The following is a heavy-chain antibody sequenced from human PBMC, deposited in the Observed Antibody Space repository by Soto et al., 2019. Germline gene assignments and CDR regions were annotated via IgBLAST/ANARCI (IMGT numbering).Heavy chain of an antibody. CDR2: INQDGSEK. J-gene: IGHJ4*01. CDR1: QISFSSYW. D-gene: IGHD1-20*01. Sequence: EEQLVESGGGLVQPGGSLKLSCVVSQISFSSYWMTWVRQAPGKGLECVANINQDGSEKYYEDSVKGRFTISRDNTKNSLYLHMNRLRANDTAVYYCAPDHNWPYYWGNGSRVAVSS. V-gene: IGHV3-7*01. CDR3: APDHNWPYY.